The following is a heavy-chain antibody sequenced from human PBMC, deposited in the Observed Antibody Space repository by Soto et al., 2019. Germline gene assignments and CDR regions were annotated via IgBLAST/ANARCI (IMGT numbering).Heavy chain of an antibody. CDR1: GGSISSGGYY. Sequence: SETLSLTCTVSGGSISSGGYYWSWIRQHPGKGLEWIGYIYYSGSTYYNPSLKSRVTISVDTSKNQFSLKLSSVTAADTAVYYCARWGIIAVAGTHGYYYSGMDVWGEGTTVTLSS. CDR2: IYYSGST. V-gene: IGHV4-31*03. J-gene: IGHJ6*02. D-gene: IGHD6-19*01. CDR3: ARWGIIAVAGTHGYYYSGMDV.